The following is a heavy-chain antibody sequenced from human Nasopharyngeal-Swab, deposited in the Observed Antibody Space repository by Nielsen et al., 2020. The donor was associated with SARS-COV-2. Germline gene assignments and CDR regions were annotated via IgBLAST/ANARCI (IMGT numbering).Heavy chain of an antibody. Sequence: SETLSLTCTVSGGSISSSSYYWGWIRQPPGKGLEWIGSIYYSGSTYYNPSLKSRVTISVDTSKNQFSLKLSSVTAADTAVYYCARVGPSSDSFDYWGQGPLVTVSS. J-gene: IGHJ4*02. D-gene: IGHD6-6*01. V-gene: IGHV4-39*01. CDR2: IYYSGST. CDR1: GGSISSSSYY. CDR3: ARVGPSSDSFDY.